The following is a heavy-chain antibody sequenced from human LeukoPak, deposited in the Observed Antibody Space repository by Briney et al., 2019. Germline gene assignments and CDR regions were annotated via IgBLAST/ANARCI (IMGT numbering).Heavy chain of an antibody. CDR3: ARATIAVAGLDAFDI. D-gene: IGHD6-19*01. J-gene: IGHJ3*02. CDR2: IYHSGST. CDR1: GSSMNLYS. Sequence: PSETLSLTCSVSGSSMNLYSWNWIRQPPGKGLEWIGSIYHSGSTYYNPSLKSRVTISVDTSKNQFSLKLSSVTAADTAVYYCARATIAVAGLDAFDIWGQGTMVTVSS. V-gene: IGHV4-38-2*02.